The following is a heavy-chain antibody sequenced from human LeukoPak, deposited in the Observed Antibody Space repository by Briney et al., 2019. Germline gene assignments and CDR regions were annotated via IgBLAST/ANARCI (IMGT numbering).Heavy chain of an antibody. Sequence: GGSLRLSCAASGFTLRNYWIHWVRQAPGKGLVWISRIDNDGIDRIYADSVKGRFTISRDNSRNTLYLQMNSLRAEDTAVYYCATFSGGQPYCWGQGTLVTVSS. V-gene: IGHV3-74*01. J-gene: IGHJ4*02. CDR1: GFTLRNYW. CDR3: ATFSGGQPYC. CDR2: IDNDGIDR. D-gene: IGHD3-16*01.